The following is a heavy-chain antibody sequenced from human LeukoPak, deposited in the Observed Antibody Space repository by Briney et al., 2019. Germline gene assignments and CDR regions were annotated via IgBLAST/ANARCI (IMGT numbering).Heavy chain of an antibody. V-gene: IGHV3-53*01. Sequence: PGGSLRLSCAASGFTVSGSYMSWIRQAPGKGLEWVSILYSAGTIYYADSVKGRFTTSRDNSKNTLYLQMNSLRVEDAAVYYCARLVVDSHAFDVWGQGTMVTVSS. D-gene: IGHD6-19*01. CDR1: GFTVSGSY. J-gene: IGHJ3*01. CDR3: ARLVVDSHAFDV. CDR2: LYSAGTI.